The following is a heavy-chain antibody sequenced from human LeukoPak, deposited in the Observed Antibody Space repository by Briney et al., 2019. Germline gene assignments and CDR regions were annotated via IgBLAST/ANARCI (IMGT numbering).Heavy chain of an antibody. V-gene: IGHV4-4*07. CDR3: ATELYYYDSSGYFDY. CDR1: GGSISSYY. D-gene: IGHD3-22*01. Sequence: SETLSLTCTVSGGSISSYYWSWVRQPAGKGLEWMGRIYTSGSTNYNPSLKSRVTMSVDTSKNQFSLKLSSVTAADTAAYYCATELYYYDSSGYFDYWGQGTLVTVSS. J-gene: IGHJ4*02. CDR2: IYTSGST.